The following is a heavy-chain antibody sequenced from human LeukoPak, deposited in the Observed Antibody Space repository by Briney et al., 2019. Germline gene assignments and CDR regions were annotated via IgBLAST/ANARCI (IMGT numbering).Heavy chain of an antibody. D-gene: IGHD6-13*01. Sequence: PSETLSLTCTVSGGSISSSSYYWGWIRQPPGKGLEWIGSIYYSGSTYYNPSLKSRVTISVDTSKNQVSLKLSSVTAADMAVYYCARHAARLAAADTMGPFDIWGQGTMVTVSS. CDR2: IYYSGST. CDR1: GGSISSSSYY. V-gene: IGHV4-39*01. CDR3: ARHAARLAAADTMGPFDI. J-gene: IGHJ3*02.